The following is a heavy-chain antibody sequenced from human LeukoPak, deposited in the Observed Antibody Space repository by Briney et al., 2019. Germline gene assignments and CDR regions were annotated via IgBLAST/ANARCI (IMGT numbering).Heavy chain of an antibody. V-gene: IGHV5-51*01. CDR2: IYPGDSDT. Sequence: GESLKISCKGSGYSFTSYWLGWVRQMPGKGLEWMGIIYPGDSDTRYSPSFQGQVTISADKSISTAYLQWSSLKASDTAMYYCARHLSGYDPAFDIWGQGTMVTVSS. D-gene: IGHD5-12*01. CDR3: ARHLSGYDPAFDI. CDR1: GYSFTSYW. J-gene: IGHJ3*02.